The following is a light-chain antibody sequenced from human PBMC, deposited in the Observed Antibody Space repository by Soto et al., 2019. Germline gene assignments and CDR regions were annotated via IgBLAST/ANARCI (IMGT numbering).Light chain of an antibody. CDR2: ATS. Sequence: DIQMTQSPSSLSASVGDRVTITCRASQSISTYLIWYQQKPGKAPKLLIYATSTLQSGVPARFSGSGSGTDFTLSITSLQPEDFATYYCQQLNTYPVTFGGGTKVDIK. J-gene: IGKJ4*01. V-gene: IGKV1-39*01. CDR1: QSISTY. CDR3: QQLNTYPVT.